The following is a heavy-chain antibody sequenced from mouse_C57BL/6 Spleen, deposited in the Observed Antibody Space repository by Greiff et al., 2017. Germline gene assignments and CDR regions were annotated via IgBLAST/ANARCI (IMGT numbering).Heavy chain of an antibody. V-gene: IGHV5-17*01. CDR3: ARGDYGSSPFDY. CDR1: GFTFSDYG. Sequence: EVKLVESGGGLVKPGGSLKLSCAASGFTFSDYGMHWVRQAPEKGLEWVAYISSGSSTIYYADTVKGRFTISRDNATNTLCLQMTSLRSEDTAMYYCARGDYGSSPFDYWGQGTTLTVAS. J-gene: IGHJ2*01. CDR2: ISSGSSTI. D-gene: IGHD1-1*01.